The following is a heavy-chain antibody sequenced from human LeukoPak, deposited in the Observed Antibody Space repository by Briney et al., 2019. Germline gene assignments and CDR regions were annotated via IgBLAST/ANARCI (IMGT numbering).Heavy chain of an antibody. CDR2: IHYSGST. CDR3: ARNGGSGWSDY. D-gene: IGHD6-19*01. Sequence: SETLSLTCTVSGGSISNYYWSWIRQPPGKGREWIGDIHYSGSTNDNPSLKSRVTISIDTSKNQFSLNLNSVTAAGAAVYYCARNGGSGWSDYWGQGILVTVSS. J-gene: IGHJ4*02. CDR1: GGSISNYY. V-gene: IGHV4-59*12.